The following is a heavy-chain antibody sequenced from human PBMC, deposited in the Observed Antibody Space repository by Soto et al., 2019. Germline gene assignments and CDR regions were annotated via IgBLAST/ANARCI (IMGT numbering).Heavy chain of an antibody. CDR1: GGTFSSYA. V-gene: IGHV1-8*02. D-gene: IGHD3-3*01. CDR3: ARGQGYDFWSGSATYYGMDV. J-gene: IGHJ6*02. CDR2: MIPICGNT. Sequence: DSVKVSCKASGGTFSSYAISWVRQAPGQGLEWMGGMIPICGNTSYAQKFQGRVTMTRNNSTSTAYMELSSLRSEDTAVYYCARGQGYDFWSGSATYYGMDVWGQGTTVTVSS.